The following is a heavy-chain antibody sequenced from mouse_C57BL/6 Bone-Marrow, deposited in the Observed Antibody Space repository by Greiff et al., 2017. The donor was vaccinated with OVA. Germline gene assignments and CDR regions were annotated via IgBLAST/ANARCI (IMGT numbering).Heavy chain of an antibody. V-gene: IGHV1-82*01. D-gene: IGHD3-2*02. CDR1: GYAFSSSW. J-gene: IGHJ2*01. CDR2: IYPGDGDT. Sequence: VKLQQSGPELVKPGASVKISCKASGYAFSSSWMNWVKQRPGKGLEWIGRIYPGDGDTNYNGKFKGKATLTADKSSSTAYMQLSSLTSEDSAVYFCAREGGQLRPDYWGQGTTLTVSS. CDR3: AREGGQLRPDY.